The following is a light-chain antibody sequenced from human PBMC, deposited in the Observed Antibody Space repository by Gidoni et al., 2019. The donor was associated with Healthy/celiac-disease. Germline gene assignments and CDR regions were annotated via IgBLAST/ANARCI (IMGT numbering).Light chain of an antibody. J-gene: IGKJ4*01. CDR2: AAS. Sequence: AIRMTQSPSSFSASTGDRVTITCRASQVISSYLAWYQQKPGKAPKLLIYAASTLQSGVPSRFSGSGSGTDFTLTISCLQSEDFATYYCQQYYSYSLTFGGXTKVEIK. CDR1: QVISSY. V-gene: IGKV1-8*01. CDR3: QQYYSYSLT.